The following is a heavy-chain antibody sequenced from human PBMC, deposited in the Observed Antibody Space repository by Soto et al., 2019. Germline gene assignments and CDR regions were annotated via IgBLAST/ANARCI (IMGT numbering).Heavy chain of an antibody. D-gene: IGHD2-8*01. CDR2: IYTSGST. CDR1: GGSISSYY. CDR3: ASPYCTNGVCYDAFDI. J-gene: IGHJ3*02. V-gene: IGHV4-4*07. Sequence: PSETLSLTCTVSGGSISSYYWSWIRQPAGKGLEWIGRIYTSGSTNYNPSLKSRVTMSVDTSKNQFSLKLSSVTAADTAVYYCASPYCTNGVCYDAFDIWGQGTMVTVS.